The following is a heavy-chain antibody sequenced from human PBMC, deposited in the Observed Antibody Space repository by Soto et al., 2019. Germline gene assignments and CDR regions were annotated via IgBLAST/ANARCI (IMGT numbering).Heavy chain of an antibody. D-gene: IGHD3-16*01. CDR1: GGSISSYY. Sequence: ETLSLTCTVSGGSISSYYWSWIRQPAGKGLEWIGRIYTSGGTNYNPSLKSRVTMSVDTSKNQFSLKLSSVTAADTAVYYCARGGGLARAFYYYYGMDVWGQGTTVTVSS. V-gene: IGHV4-4*07. CDR3: ARGGGLARAFYYYYGMDV. CDR2: IYTSGGT. J-gene: IGHJ6*02.